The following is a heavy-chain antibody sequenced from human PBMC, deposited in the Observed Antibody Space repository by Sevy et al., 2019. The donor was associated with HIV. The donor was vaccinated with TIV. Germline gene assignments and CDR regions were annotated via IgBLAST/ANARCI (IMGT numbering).Heavy chain of an antibody. J-gene: IGHJ5*02. CDR3: ARGVSVVATTGVWFDP. D-gene: IGHD5-12*01. Sequence: ASVKVSCKASGYTFTSYGITWVRQAPGQGLEWMAWISNYNSNRKSAQKFQDRVTMTTDTSTSTAYMELISLRKDDTAVYHSARGVSVVATTGVWFDPWGQGTLVTVSS. V-gene: IGHV1-18*01. CDR1: GYTFTSYG. CDR2: ISNYNSNR.